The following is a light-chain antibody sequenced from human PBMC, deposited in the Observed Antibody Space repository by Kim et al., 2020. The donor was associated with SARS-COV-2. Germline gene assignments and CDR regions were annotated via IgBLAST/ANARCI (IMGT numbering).Light chain of an antibody. V-gene: IGLV1-47*01. CDR3: AAWDDSLSGPGV. CDR1: SSNIGSNY. J-gene: IGLJ3*02. Sequence: QSVLTQPPSASGTPGQRVTISCSGSSSNIGSNYVYWYQQLPGTAPKLLIYRNNHRPSGVPDRFSGSKSGTSDSLAISGLRSEDEAEYYCAAWDDSLSGPGVFGGGTQLTVL. CDR2: RNN.